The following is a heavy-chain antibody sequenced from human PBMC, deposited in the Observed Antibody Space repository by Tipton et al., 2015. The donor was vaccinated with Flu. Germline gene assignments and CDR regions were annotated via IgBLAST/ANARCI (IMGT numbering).Heavy chain of an antibody. CDR2: IYYIGTT. CDR3: ARMEWTVTTPRYFDL. CDR1: GGPITSGADY. Sequence: TLSLTCTVSGGPITSGADYWSWIRQHPGKGLEWIGHIYYIGTTNYNPSLKSRVTISMDTSKNQFPLKLSSMTAADTAVYYCARMEWTVTTPRYFDLWGRGTLVTVSS. D-gene: IGHD4-17*01. J-gene: IGHJ2*01. V-gene: IGHV4-31*03.